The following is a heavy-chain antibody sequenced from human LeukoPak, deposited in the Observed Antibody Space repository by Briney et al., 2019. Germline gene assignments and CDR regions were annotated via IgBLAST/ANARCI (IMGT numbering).Heavy chain of an antibody. Sequence: GGSLRLSCAASGFTFDDDAMHWVRQAPGKGLEWVSRISCDGGSSYYADSVKGRFTISRDNSKNSLYLQMNSLRAEDTALYYCAKDARSSSWSLEYYYYYYMDVWGKGTTVTVSS. J-gene: IGHJ6*03. V-gene: IGHV3-43D*03. CDR1: GFTFDDDA. CDR3: AKDARSSSWSLEYYYYYYMDV. D-gene: IGHD6-13*01. CDR2: ISCDGGSS.